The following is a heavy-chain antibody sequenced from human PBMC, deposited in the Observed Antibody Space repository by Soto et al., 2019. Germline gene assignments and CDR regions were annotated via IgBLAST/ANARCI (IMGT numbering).Heavy chain of an antibody. V-gene: IGHV4-39*01. Sequence: SETLSLTCTVSGGSISSSSYYWGWIRQPPGKGLEWIGSIYYSGSTYYNPSLKSRVTISVDTSKNQFSLKLSSVTAADTAVYYCARLGHKFTTVTTVDYWGQGTLVTVSS. D-gene: IGHD4-17*01. CDR3: ARLGHKFTTVTTVDY. J-gene: IGHJ4*02. CDR1: GGSISSSSYY. CDR2: IYYSGST.